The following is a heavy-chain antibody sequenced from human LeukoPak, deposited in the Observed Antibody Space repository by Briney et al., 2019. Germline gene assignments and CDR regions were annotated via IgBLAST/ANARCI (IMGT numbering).Heavy chain of an antibody. CDR2: INHSGST. J-gene: IGHJ4*02. CDR3: ARSGTLVVVAATGFDY. D-gene: IGHD2-15*01. Sequence: SETLSVTCAVYGGSFSGYYWSWIRQPPGKGLEWIGEINHSGSTNYNPSLESRVTISEDTSKNQFSLKLSSVTAADTAVYYCARSGTLVVVAATGFDYWGQGTLVTVSS. CDR1: GGSFSGYY. V-gene: IGHV4-34*01.